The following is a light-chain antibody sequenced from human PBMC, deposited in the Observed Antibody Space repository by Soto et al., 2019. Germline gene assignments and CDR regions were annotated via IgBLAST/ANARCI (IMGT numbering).Light chain of an antibody. CDR2: ATS. V-gene: IGKV1D-12*01. Sequence: DIQMTQSPSSVSASVGDTVTITCRASQGIYSRLAWYQQKPGKAPELLIYATSTLQNGVPSRFSGSGFGTDFTLSISSLQPEDSASYFCQQTDDFPLTFGGGTRWIS. J-gene: IGKJ4*01. CDR3: QQTDDFPLT. CDR1: QGIYSR.